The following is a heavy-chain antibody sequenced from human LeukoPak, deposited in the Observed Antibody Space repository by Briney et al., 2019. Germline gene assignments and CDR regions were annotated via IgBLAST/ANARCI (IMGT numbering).Heavy chain of an antibody. CDR1: GFTVSSNY. CDR2: IYSGGST. D-gene: IGHD6-13*01. V-gene: IGHV3-53*01. CDR3: ARVVAAFDY. Sequence: GGSLRLSCAAPGFTVSSNYMSWVRQAPGKGLEWVSVIYSGGSTYYADSVKGRLTISRDNSKNTLYLQMNSLRAEDTAVYYCARVVAAFDYWGQGTLVTVSS. J-gene: IGHJ4*02.